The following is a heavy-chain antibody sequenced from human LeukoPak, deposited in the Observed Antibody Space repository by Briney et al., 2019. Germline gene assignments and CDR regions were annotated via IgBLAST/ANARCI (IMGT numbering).Heavy chain of an antibody. Sequence: GGSLRLSCAASGFTFSSYSMNWVRQAPGKGLEWVSSISSSSSYIYYADSVKGRFTISRDNAKNSLYLQMNSLRAEDTAVYYCARGLRQLVIVADHFDYWGQGTLVTVSS. J-gene: IGHJ4*02. CDR2: ISSSSSYI. V-gene: IGHV3-21*01. CDR3: ARGLRQLVIVADHFDY. D-gene: IGHD6-13*01. CDR1: GFTFSSYS.